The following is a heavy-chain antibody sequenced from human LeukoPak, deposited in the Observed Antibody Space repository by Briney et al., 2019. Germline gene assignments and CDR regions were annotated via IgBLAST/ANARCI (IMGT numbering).Heavy chain of an antibody. V-gene: IGHV5-51*01. CDR1: GYTFNNYW. J-gene: IGHJ4*02. CDR3: ARLDSGGYYFVPY. D-gene: IGHD3-22*01. Sequence: GESLKISCETSGYTFNNYWIGWVRQISGKGLEWMGIINPSIPETRYTPSFQGQVTISADKSISTAYLQWSSLRASDTAMYYCARLDSGGYYFVPYWGQGTLVTVSS. CDR2: INPSIPET.